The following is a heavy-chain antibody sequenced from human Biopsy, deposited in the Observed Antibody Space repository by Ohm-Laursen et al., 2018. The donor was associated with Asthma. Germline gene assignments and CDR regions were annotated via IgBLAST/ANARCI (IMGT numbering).Heavy chain of an antibody. D-gene: IGHD5-12*01. J-gene: IGHJ6*02. Sequence: SLRLSCAASGFTFSNYGMHWVRQVAGKGLDWVAVVTYDGISQYYAESVKGRFIISRDNSKNTLYLQMNSLRAEDTAVYYCARDIVATMIGYYYYGMDVWGQGTTVTVSS. CDR3: ARDIVATMIGYYYYGMDV. CDR1: GFTFSNYG. CDR2: VTYDGISQ. V-gene: IGHV3-30*03.